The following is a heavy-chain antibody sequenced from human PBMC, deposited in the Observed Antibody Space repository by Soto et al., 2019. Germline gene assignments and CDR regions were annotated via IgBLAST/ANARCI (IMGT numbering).Heavy chain of an antibody. V-gene: IGHV3-30*18. CDR3: AKVRFALKYYYGLDV. CDR1: GFTFSKYG. CDR2: LTDDGKEK. D-gene: IGHD3-16*01. J-gene: IGHJ6*02. Sequence: QVHLVESGGGVVQPGTSLRLSCVASGFTFSKYGMHWVRQAPGKGLEWVAFLTDDGKEKYYADSVKGRFIISRDNSNNTLFLQMNTLSAEDTAVYSCAKVRFALKYYYGLDVWGQGTKVSVSS.